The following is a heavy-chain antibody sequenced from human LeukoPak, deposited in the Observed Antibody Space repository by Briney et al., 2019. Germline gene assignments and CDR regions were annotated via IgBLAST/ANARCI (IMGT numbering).Heavy chain of an antibody. CDR3: ATGLRFLNY. Sequence: SETLSLTCAVYGGSFSGYYWSWIRQPPGKGLEWIGYIYHSGSTYYNPSLKSRVTISVDRSKNQFSLKLSSVTAADTAVYYCATGLRFLNYWGQGTLVTVSS. D-gene: IGHD3-3*01. CDR1: GGSFSGYY. CDR2: IYHSGST. V-gene: IGHV4-34*01. J-gene: IGHJ4*02.